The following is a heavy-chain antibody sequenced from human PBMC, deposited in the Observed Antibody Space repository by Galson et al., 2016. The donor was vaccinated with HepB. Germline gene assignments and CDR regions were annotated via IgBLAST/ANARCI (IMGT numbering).Heavy chain of an antibody. CDR2: TYYRSEWYN. Sequence: CAISGDSVSSNSGTWNWIRQSPSRGLEWLGRTYYRSEWYNDYAESVKSRITINSDTSKNHFSLELKSVTPEDTAVYYCARDRGVVTAPHYFYYYAMDVWGQGTTVTVSS. J-gene: IGHJ6*02. CDR1: GDSVSSNSGT. V-gene: IGHV6-1*01. D-gene: IGHD2-21*02. CDR3: ARDRGVVTAPHYFYYYAMDV.